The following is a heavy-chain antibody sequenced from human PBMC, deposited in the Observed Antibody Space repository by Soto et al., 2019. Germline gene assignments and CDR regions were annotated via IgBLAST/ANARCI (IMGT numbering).Heavy chain of an antibody. J-gene: IGHJ6*02. CDR2: ISGSGGST. V-gene: IGHV3-23*01. D-gene: IGHD5-12*01. Sequence: GGSLRLSCAASGFTFSSYAMSWVRQAPGKGLEWVSAISGSGGSTYYADSVKGRFTISRDNAKNSLYLQMNSLRAEDTAVYYCARDGYNSFDYYYGMDVWGQGTTVTVSS. CDR1: GFTFSSYA. CDR3: ARDGYNSFDYYYGMDV.